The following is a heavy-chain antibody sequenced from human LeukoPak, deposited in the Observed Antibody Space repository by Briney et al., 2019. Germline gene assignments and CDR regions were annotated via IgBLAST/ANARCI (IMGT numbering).Heavy chain of an antibody. J-gene: IGHJ3*02. CDR1: GFTFSRYS. V-gene: IGHV3-23*01. Sequence: GGSLRLSCAASGFTFSRYSMNWVRQAPGKGLEWVSTISGSGGSTYYADSVKGRFTISRDNSKNMLYLQMNSLRAEDTAIYYCAKRRYSSGWSTDAFDIWGQGTMVTVSS. CDR3: AKRRYSSGWSTDAFDI. D-gene: IGHD6-19*01. CDR2: ISGSGGST.